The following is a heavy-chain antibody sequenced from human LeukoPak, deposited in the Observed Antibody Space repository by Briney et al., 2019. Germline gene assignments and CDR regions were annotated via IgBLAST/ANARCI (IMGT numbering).Heavy chain of an antibody. CDR2: TYYRSKWFN. Sequence: SQTLSLTCAISGDSFSSNSAAWNWIRQTPSRGPEWLGRTYYRSKWFNDYAESVKSRISINPDTSKNQFSLQLNSVTPEDTAVYYCAREYSSSAGPDFWGPGTLVTVSS. D-gene: IGHD6-13*01. V-gene: IGHV6-1*01. CDR1: GDSFSSNSAA. J-gene: IGHJ4*02. CDR3: AREYSSSAGPDF.